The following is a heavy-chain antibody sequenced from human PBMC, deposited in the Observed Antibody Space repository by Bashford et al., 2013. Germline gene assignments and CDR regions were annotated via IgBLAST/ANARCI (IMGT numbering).Heavy chain of an antibody. CDR2: FDPEDGET. V-gene: IGHV1-24*01. CDR1: GYTLTELS. Sequence: VASVKVSCKVSGYTLTELSMHWVRQAPGKGLEWMGGFDPEDGETIYAQKFQGRVTMTEDTSTDTAYMELSSLRSEDTAVYYCATDREGYCSGGSCYFTQVYDYWGQGTLVTVSS. CDR3: ATDREGYCSGGSCYFTQVYDY. D-gene: IGHD2-15*01. J-gene: IGHJ4*02.